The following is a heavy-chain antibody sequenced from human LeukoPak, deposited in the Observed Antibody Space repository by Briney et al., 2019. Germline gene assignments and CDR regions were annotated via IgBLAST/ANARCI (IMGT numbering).Heavy chain of an antibody. CDR3: ARVKRGGYDSFDY. CDR2: IRFDGSHQ. D-gene: IGHD5-12*01. V-gene: IGHV3-30*02. Sequence: GGSLRLSCAASGFTFTTSGMHWVRQAPGKGLEWVAFIRFDGSHQYHADSVKGRFTITRDNSMNTLYLHLNSLRPEDTALYYCARVKRGGYDSFDYWGQGTLVTVSS. J-gene: IGHJ4*02. CDR1: GFTFTTSG.